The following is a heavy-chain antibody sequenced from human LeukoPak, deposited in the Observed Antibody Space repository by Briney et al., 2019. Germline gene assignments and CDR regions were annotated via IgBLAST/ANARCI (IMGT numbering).Heavy chain of an antibody. Sequence: GGSLRLSCVASGFTVSSNYISWVRQAPGKVLEWVSVIYSGGSTYYADSVKGRFTIHRDNSKNTLYLQMNSLRAEDTAVYYCASSSSWSYYYYYMDVWGRGTTVTVSS. CDR3: ASSSSWSYYYYYMDV. D-gene: IGHD6-13*01. J-gene: IGHJ6*03. CDR1: GFTVSSNY. V-gene: IGHV3-66*02. CDR2: IYSGGST.